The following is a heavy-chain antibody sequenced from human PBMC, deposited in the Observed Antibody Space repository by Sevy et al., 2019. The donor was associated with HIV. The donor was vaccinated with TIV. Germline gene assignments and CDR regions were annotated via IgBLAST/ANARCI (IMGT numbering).Heavy chain of an antibody. CDR2: IKSRAYGGTP. CDR1: GFTVGNYA. Sequence: GGSLRLSCTISGFTVGNYAMKWGRQAPGKGLEWLGFIKSRAYGGTPNYAASVKGRFTISRDDSKSIVYMQMNSLKTEDTAVYYCNTAVDFGGNYYPIDYWGQGTLVTVSP. D-gene: IGHD1-26*01. CDR3: NTAVDFGGNYYPIDY. J-gene: IGHJ4*02. V-gene: IGHV3-49*04.